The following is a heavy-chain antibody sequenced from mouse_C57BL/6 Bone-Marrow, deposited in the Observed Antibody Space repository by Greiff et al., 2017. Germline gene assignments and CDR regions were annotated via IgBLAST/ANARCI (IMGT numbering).Heavy chain of an antibody. Sequence: VKLVESGGDLVKPGGSLKLSCAASGFTFSSYGMSWVRQTPDKRLEWVATISSGGSYTYYPDSVKGRFTISRDNAKNTLYLQMSSLKSEDTAMXYCARHLNWDYFDYWGQGTTLTVSS. CDR3: ARHLNWDYFDY. CDR2: ISSGGSYT. CDR1: GFTFSSYG. D-gene: IGHD4-1*01. J-gene: IGHJ2*01. V-gene: IGHV5-6*01.